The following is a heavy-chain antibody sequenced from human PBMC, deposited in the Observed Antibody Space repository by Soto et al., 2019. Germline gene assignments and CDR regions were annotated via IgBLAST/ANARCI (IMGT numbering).Heavy chain of an antibody. D-gene: IGHD6-19*01. J-gene: IGHJ4*02. CDR2: INAGNGNT. V-gene: IGHV1-3*05. Sequence: QVQLVQSGAEEKKPGASVKVSCKASGYTFTSYAMHWVRQAPGQRLEWMGWINAGNGNTKYSQKFQGRVTITRDTSASTAYMELSSLRSEDTAVYYFARSPGGWLYYGDYWGQGTLVTVSS. CDR1: GYTFTSYA. CDR3: ARSPGGWLYYGDY.